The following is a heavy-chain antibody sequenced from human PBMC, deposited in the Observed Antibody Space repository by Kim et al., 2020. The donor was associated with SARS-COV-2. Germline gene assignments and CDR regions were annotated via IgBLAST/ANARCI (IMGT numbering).Heavy chain of an antibody. Sequence: ASVKVSCKASGYTFTSYGISWVRQAPGQGLEWMGWISAYNGNTNYAQKLQGRVTMTTDTSTSTAYMELRSLRSDDTAVYYCARDSKSQYYDFWSGYSTPQYYFDYWGQGTLAT. CDR1: GYTFTSYG. J-gene: IGHJ4*02. D-gene: IGHD3-3*01. CDR3: ARDSKSQYYDFWSGYSTPQYYFDY. CDR2: ISAYNGNT. V-gene: IGHV1-18*01.